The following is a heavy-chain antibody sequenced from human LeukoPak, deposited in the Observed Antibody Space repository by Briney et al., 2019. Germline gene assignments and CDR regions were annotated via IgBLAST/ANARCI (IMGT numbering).Heavy chain of an antibody. CDR3: ARSYSGSRHGYYYYGMDV. J-gene: IGHJ6*02. CDR1: GYTFTSYG. D-gene: IGHD1-26*01. CDR2: ISAYNGNT. V-gene: IGHV1-18*01. Sequence: GASVKVSCKASGYTFTSYGISWVRQAPGQGLEWMGWISAYNGNTNYAQKFQGRVTMTRNTSISTAYMELSSLRSEDTAVYYCARSYSGSRHGYYYYGMDVWGQGTTVTVSS.